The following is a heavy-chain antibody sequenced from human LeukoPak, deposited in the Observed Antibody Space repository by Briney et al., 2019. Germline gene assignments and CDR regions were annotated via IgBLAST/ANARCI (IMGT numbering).Heavy chain of an antibody. D-gene: IGHD4-11*01. CDR2: IYTSGST. J-gene: IGHJ6*02. Sequence: SETLSLTCTVSGGSISSYYWSWIRQPAGKGLEWIGRIYTSGSTNYNPSLKSRVTISVDTSKNQFSLKLSSVTAADTAVYYCARADVTTHGGYYYGMDVWGQGTTVTVSS. V-gene: IGHV4-4*07. CDR1: GGSISSYY. CDR3: ARADVTTHGGYYYGMDV.